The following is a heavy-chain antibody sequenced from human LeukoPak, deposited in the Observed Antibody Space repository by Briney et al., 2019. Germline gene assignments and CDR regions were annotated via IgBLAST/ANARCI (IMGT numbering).Heavy chain of an antibody. D-gene: IGHD3-22*01. CDR3: ATVVGDYCDTSGRFPTFDY. V-gene: IGHV3-30*03. CDR1: GFTFVNYV. Sequence: GGSLRLSCAASGFTFVNYVMHWVRQAPGKGLEWVALISYDGNSKYYADSVKGRFTISRDNSKNTLYLQMNSLRAEDTAMYYCATVVGDYCDTSGRFPTFDYWGQGTLVTVSS. CDR2: ISYDGNSK. J-gene: IGHJ4*02.